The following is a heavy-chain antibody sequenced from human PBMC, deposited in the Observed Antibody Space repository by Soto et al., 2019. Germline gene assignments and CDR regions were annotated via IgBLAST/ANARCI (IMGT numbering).Heavy chain of an antibody. CDR2: IIPIFGTA. V-gene: IGHV1-69*01. D-gene: IGHD1-7*01. Sequence: QVQLVQSGAEVKKPGSSVKVSCKASGGTFSSYAISWVRQAPGQGLEWMGGIIPIFGTANYAQKFQGRVTIPADESTSTAYMELSSLRSEDTAVYYCARERLTGTTTFYYYYGMDVWGQGTTVTVSS. J-gene: IGHJ6*02. CDR1: GGTFSSYA. CDR3: ARERLTGTTTFYYYYGMDV.